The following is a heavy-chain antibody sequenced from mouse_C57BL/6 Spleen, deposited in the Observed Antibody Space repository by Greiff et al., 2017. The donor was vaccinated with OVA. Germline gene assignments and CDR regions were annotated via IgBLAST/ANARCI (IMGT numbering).Heavy chain of an antibody. CDR2: ISNLAYSI. V-gene: IGHV5-15*01. D-gene: IGHD1-1*01. J-gene: IGHJ1*03. CDR1: GFTFSDYG. CDR3: ARQHYYSSSYEYFDD. Sequence: EVNLVESGGGLVQPGGSLKLSCAASGFTFSDYGMAWVRQAPRKGPEWVAFISNLAYSIYYADTVTGRFTISRENAKNTLYLEMSSLRSEDTAMYYCARQHYYSSSYEYFDDWGTGTTVTVSS.